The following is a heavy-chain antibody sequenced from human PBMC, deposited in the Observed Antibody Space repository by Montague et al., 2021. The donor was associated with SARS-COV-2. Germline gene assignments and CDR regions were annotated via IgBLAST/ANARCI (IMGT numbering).Heavy chain of an antibody. CDR1: GGSISNGGYY. D-gene: IGHD2-15*01. J-gene: IGHJ3*02. CDR2: MYDSGST. V-gene: IGHV4-31*03. Sequence: TLSLTCTVSGGSISNGGYYCSWIRQHPGKGLEWIGYMYDSGSTYYNPSLTNRVTMSLDTSKNQFSLKLSSVTAADTAVYYCARGDGVVVAAPYIWGQGTMVTVSS. CDR3: ARGDGVVVAAPYI.